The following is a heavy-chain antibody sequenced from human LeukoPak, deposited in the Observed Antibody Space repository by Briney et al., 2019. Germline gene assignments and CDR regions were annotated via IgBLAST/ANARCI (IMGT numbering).Heavy chain of an antibody. CDR1: GFTFSDYY. CDR2: ISSGGSTI. V-gene: IGHV3-11*04. Sequence: GGSLRLSCAVSGFTFSDYYMSWIRQAPGKGLEWVSYISSGGSTISHADSVKGRFAISRDNSKNTLYLQMDSLRAEDTAVDYCAKGVAIAARRGPPQHWGQGTLVTVSS. CDR3: AKGVAIAARRGPPQH. D-gene: IGHD6-6*01. J-gene: IGHJ1*01.